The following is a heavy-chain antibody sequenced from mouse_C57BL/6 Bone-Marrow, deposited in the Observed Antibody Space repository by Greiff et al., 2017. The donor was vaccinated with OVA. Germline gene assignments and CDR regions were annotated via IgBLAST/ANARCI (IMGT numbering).Heavy chain of an antibody. J-gene: IGHJ3*01. CDR1: GFTFSDYY. V-gene: IGHV5-12*01. CDR3: ARQGYYEFAC. Sequence: EVMLVESGGGLVQPGGSLKLSCAASGFTFSDYYMYWVRQTPEKRLEWVAYISNGGGSTYYPDTVKGRFTISRDNAKNTLYLQMSRLKSEDTAMYYCARQGYYEFACWGQGTLDTVSA. CDR2: ISNGGGST. D-gene: IGHD2-3*01.